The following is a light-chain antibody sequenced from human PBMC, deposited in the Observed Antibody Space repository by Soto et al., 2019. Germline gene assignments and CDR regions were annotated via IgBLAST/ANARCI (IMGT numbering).Light chain of an antibody. J-gene: IGKJ5*01. CDR1: QSVSSY. Sequence: EIVLTQTPATQSLSPGERATLSCRASQSVSSYLAWYQQKPGQAPRLLIYDASNRATGIPARFSGSGSGTDFTLTISSLEPEDSAVYYCQQRSNWPPKVTFGQGTRLEIK. V-gene: IGKV3-11*01. CDR2: DAS. CDR3: QQRSNWPPKVT.